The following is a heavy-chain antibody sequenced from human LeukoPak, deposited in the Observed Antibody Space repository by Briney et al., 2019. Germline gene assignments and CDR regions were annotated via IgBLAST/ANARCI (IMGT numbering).Heavy chain of an antibody. CDR2: ISSSSSYI. CDR3: ARDPIGGLYYYYMDV. V-gene: IGHV3-21*01. Sequence: GGSLRLSCAASGFTFSTYSMNWVRQAPGKGLEGVSSISSSSSYIYYADSLKGRFTISRDNAKNSLYLQMNSLRAEDTAVYYCARDPIGGLYYYYMDVWGKGTTVTVSS. J-gene: IGHJ6*03. D-gene: IGHD4-23*01. CDR1: GFTFSTYS.